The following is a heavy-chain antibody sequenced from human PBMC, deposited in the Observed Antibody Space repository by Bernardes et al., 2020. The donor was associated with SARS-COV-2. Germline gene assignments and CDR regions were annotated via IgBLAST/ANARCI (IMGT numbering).Heavy chain of an antibody. Sequence: GSLRLSFEVSGFTFSSYAMSWVRQAQGKGLEGVSSISGSGGSTYYADPVKGRFTISRDNSKNTLYLQMNSLRAEDTAVYYCAKDSRYNVDYFDYWGQGTLVTVSS. CDR3: AKDSRYNVDYFDY. CDR2: ISGSGGST. V-gene: IGHV3-23*01. D-gene: IGHD1-20*01. CDR1: GFTFSSYA. J-gene: IGHJ4*02.